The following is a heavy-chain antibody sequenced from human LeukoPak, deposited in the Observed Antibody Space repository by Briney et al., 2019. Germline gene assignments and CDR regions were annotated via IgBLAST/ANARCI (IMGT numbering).Heavy chain of an antibody. J-gene: IGHJ6*02. CDR1: GGSISSYY. CDR3: AKRLFGDYYGMDV. CDR2: VYYSGST. V-gene: IGHV4-59*01. Sequence: SETLSLTCTVSGGSISSYYWSWIRQPPGKGLEWIGYVYYSGSTNYNPSLKSRVTISVDTPKNQFSLKLSSVTAADTAVYYCAKRLFGDYYGMDVWGQGTSVTVS. D-gene: IGHD3-3*01.